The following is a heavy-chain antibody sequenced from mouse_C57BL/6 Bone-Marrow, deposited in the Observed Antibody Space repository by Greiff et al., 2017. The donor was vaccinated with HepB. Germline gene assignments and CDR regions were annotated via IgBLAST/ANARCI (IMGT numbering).Heavy chain of an antibody. V-gene: IGHV1-50*01. CDR3: ARDSSLMDY. CDR1: GYTFTSYW. J-gene: IGHJ4*01. D-gene: IGHD3-2*01. CDR2: IDPSDSYT. Sequence: QVQLQQPGAELVRPGSSVKLSCKASGYTFTSYWMQWVKQRPGQGLEWIGEIDPSDSYTNYNQKFKGKATLTVDTSSSTAYMQLSSLTSEDSAVYYCARDSSLMDYWGQGTSVTVSS.